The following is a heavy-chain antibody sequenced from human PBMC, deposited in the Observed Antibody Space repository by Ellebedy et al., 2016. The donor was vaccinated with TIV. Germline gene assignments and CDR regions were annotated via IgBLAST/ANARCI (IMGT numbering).Heavy chain of an antibody. D-gene: IGHD6-13*01. CDR1: GYTFTTYA. CDR3: ARAGIATAGNGSFHH. V-gene: IGHV7-4-1*02. Sequence: AASVKVSCNASGYTFTTYAMNWVRQAPGQGLEWMGWINTNTGNPTYAQGFTGRFVFSLDTSVSTAYLQISRLKAEDTAVYYCARAGIATAGNGSFHHWGQGTLVTVSS. CDR2: INTNTGNP. J-gene: IGHJ1*01.